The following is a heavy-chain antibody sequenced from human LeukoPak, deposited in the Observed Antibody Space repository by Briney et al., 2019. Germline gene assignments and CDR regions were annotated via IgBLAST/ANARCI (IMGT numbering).Heavy chain of an antibody. D-gene: IGHD2-8*01. CDR1: GFGFSDSY. J-gene: IGHJ4*01. Sequence: GSLRLSCVVSGFGFSDSYMTWIRQTPGKGLEWLAYISGSGSDMYYADSVKGRFTISRDNAKNSLYLQMNSLRPDDTALYYCSTDPRLLIYWGHGTLVTVSS. CDR3: STDPRLLIY. V-gene: IGHV3-11*01. CDR2: ISGSGSDM.